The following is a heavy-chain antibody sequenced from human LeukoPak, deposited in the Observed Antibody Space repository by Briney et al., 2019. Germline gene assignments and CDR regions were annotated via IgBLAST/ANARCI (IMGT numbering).Heavy chain of an antibody. D-gene: IGHD3-10*01. CDR1: GGTFSSYA. Sequence: ASVKVSCKASGGTFSSYAISWVRQAPGQGLEWMGGIIPIFGTANYAQKSQGRVTITADESTSTAYMELSSLRSEDTAVYYCARVVTPMVRGATLPPYYFDYWGQGTLVTVSS. CDR2: IIPIFGTA. V-gene: IGHV1-69*13. CDR3: ARVVTPMVRGATLPPYYFDY. J-gene: IGHJ4*02.